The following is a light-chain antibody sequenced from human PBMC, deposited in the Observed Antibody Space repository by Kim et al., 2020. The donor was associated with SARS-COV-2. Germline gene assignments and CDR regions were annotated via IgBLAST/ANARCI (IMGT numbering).Light chain of an antibody. CDR1: SLRSYY. Sequence: SSELTQDPAVSVALGQTVRITCQGDSLRSYYASWYQQKPGQAPVLVIYGKNNRPSGIPDRFSGSSSGNTASLTITGAQAEDEADYYCNSRDSSGNHLVFGGGTQLTRP. CDR2: GKN. V-gene: IGLV3-19*01. J-gene: IGLJ2*01. CDR3: NSRDSSGNHLV.